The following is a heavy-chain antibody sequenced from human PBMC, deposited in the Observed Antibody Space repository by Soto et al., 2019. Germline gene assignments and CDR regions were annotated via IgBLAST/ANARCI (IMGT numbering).Heavy chain of an antibody. CDR2: IYYSGST. J-gene: IGHJ4*02. Sequence: SEILSLTCTVSGGSISSYYWSWIRQPPGKGLEWIGYIYYSGSTNYNPSLKSRVTISVDTSKNQFSLKLSSVTAADTAVYYCARQPVSDWFTLDYWGQGTLVPVSS. CDR3: ARQPVSDWFTLDY. D-gene: IGHD3-9*01. CDR1: GGSISSYY. V-gene: IGHV4-59*08.